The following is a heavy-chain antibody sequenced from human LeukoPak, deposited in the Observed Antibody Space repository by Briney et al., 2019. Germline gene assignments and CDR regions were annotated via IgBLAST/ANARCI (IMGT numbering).Heavy chain of an antibody. J-gene: IGHJ6*02. CDR3: ARNNGMDV. V-gene: IGHV3-7*03. CDR1: GFTLSNHW. Sequence: GGSLRLSCAASGFTLSNHWMTWVRQVPGRGPEWVANVNRDGSETYYLDSVKGRFTISRDNAKNSLYLQMNSLRAEDTALYHCARNNGMDVWGQGTTVIVSS. CDR2: VNRDGSET.